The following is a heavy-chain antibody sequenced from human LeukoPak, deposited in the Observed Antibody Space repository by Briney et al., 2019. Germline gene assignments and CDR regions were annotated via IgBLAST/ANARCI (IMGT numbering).Heavy chain of an antibody. CDR1: GGSISSHY. D-gene: IGHD4-11*01. CDR3: ARSRGVDYSNYGWFDP. J-gene: IGHJ5*02. V-gene: IGHV4-59*11. Sequence: SETLPLTCTVSGGSISSHYWSWIRQPPGKGLEWIGYIYYSGSTNYNPSLKSRVTISVDTSKNQFSLKLSSVTAADTAVYYCARSRGVDYSNYGWFDPWGQGTLVTVSS. CDR2: IYYSGST.